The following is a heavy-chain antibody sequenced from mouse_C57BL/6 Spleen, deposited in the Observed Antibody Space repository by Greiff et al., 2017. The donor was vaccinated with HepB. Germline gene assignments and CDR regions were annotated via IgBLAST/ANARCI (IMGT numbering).Heavy chain of an antibody. J-gene: IGHJ2*01. Sequence: EVQLQQSGTVMARPGASVKMSCKTSGYTFTSYWMHWVKQRPGQGLEWIGAIYPGNSDTSYNQKFKGKAKLTAVTSASTAYMELSSLTNEDSAVYYCTRSTTVQAFDYWGQGTTLTVSS. CDR2: IYPGNSDT. V-gene: IGHV1-5*01. CDR1: GYTFTSYW. CDR3: TRSTTVQAFDY. D-gene: IGHD1-1*01.